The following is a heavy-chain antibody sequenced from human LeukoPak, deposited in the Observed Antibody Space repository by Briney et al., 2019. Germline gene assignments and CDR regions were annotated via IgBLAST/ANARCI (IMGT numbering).Heavy chain of an antibody. J-gene: IGHJ3*02. V-gene: IGHV4-59*08. CDR3: ARGFAGHNAFDI. CDR1: GGSISSYY. D-gene: IGHD3-3*01. CDR2: IYYSGST. Sequence: SETLSLTCTVSGGSISSYYWSWIRQPPGKGLEWIGYIYYSGSTSYNPSLKSRVTISVDTSKNQFSLRLSSVTAADTAVYYCARGFAGHNAFDIWGQGTMVTVSS.